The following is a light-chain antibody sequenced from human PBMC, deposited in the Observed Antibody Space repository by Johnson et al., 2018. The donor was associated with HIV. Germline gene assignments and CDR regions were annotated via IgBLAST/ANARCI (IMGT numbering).Light chain of an antibody. CDR3: ATGDSSMTDGGV. V-gene: IGLV1-51*02. Sequence: QSVLTQPPSVSAAPGQKVTISCSGSSSNIGNNYVSWYRQLPGTAPKLVIYENNKRPSGIPDRFSGSKSGTSATLGITRLQTGDEADYYCATGDSSMTDGGVCVTGTKVTVL. CDR2: ENN. CDR1: SSNIGNNY. J-gene: IGLJ1*01.